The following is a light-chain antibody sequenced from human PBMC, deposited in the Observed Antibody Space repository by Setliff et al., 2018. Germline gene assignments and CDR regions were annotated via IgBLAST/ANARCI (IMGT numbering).Light chain of an antibody. J-gene: IGLJ2*01. V-gene: IGLV1-44*01. CDR1: SSNIGRNG. CDR3: AAWDNSLNAVV. CDR2: SHN. Sequence: QSVLSQPPSASGTPGQRVTISCSGSSSNIGRNGINWYQQFPGMAPKLLISSHNQRPSGVPDRFSASTSGTSASLAISGLQSEDEAEYFCAAWDNSLNAVVIGGGTKVTVL.